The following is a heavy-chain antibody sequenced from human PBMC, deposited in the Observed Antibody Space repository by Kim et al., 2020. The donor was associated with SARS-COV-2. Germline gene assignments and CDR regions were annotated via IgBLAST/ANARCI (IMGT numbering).Heavy chain of an antibody. D-gene: IGHD3-10*01. Sequence: GGSLRLSCAASGFTFSSYGMHWVRQAPGKGLEWVAVISYDGSNKYYADSVKGRFTISRDNSKNTLYLQMNSLRAEDTAVYYCARDFGGRVVRGHGYGMDVWGQGTTVTVSS. CDR1: GFTFSSYG. J-gene: IGHJ6*02. V-gene: IGHV3-33*05. CDR2: ISYDGSNK. CDR3: ARDFGGRVVRGHGYGMDV.